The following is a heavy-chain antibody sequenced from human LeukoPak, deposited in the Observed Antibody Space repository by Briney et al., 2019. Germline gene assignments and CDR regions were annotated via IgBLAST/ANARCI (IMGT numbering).Heavy chain of an antibody. Sequence: GGSLRLSCAASGFTFSSYSMNWVPQAPGKGLEWVSSISSSSSYIYYADSVKGRFTISRDNAKNSLYLQMTSLRAEDTAVYYCARDRGYDFWSGPGWFDPWGQGTLVTVSS. J-gene: IGHJ5*02. V-gene: IGHV3-21*01. CDR3: ARDRGYDFWSGPGWFDP. CDR2: ISSSSSYI. CDR1: GFTFSSYS. D-gene: IGHD3-3*01.